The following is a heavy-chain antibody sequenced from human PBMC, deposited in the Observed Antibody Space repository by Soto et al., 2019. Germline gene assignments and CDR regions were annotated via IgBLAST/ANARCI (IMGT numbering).Heavy chain of an antibody. CDR1: GGTFSSCA. V-gene: IGHV1-69*06. D-gene: IGHD2-15*01. CDR2: IIPIFGTA. J-gene: IGHJ6*02. Sequence: SVKRSCKASGGTFSSCAISWVRQAPGQGLEWMGGIIPIFGTANYAQKFQGRVTITADKSTSTAYTELSSLRSEDTAVYYCARVSDFYCSGGSCNYGMDVWGQGTTVTVSS. CDR3: ARVSDFYCSGGSCNYGMDV.